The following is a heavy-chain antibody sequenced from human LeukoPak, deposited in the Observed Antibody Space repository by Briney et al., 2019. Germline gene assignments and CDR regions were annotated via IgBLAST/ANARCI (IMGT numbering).Heavy chain of an antibody. J-gene: IGHJ6*03. CDR2: ISGSGGST. CDR3: AKDGEDIVATYYYYYYYMDV. Sequence: GGSLRLSCAASGFTFSSYAMSWVRQAPGRGLEWVSAISGSGGSTYYADSVKGRFTISRDNSKNTLYLQMNSLRAEDTAVYYCAKDGEDIVATYYYYYYYMDVWGKGTTVTISS. V-gene: IGHV3-23*01. D-gene: IGHD5-12*01. CDR1: GFTFSSYA.